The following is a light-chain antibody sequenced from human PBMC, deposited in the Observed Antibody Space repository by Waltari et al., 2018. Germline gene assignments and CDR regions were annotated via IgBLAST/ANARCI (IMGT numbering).Light chain of an antibody. CDR1: SSAVVPYDS. CDR2: GVY. CDR3: CSYANAKWV. Sequence: QSVLTQPRSVSGSPVQSVAISCTGTSSAVVPYDSVSWYQQYPGKAPKVMIYGVYKRPSGVPVRFSGSKSGNTASLTISGLQAEDEADYYCCSYANAKWVFGGGTRLTVL. V-gene: IGLV2-11*01. J-gene: IGLJ3*02.